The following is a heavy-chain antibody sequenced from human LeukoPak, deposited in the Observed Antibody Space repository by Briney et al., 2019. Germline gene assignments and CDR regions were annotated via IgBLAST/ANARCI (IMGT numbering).Heavy chain of an antibody. CDR3: AREGYYGSGSPPSLYFDY. J-gene: IGHJ4*02. Sequence: GGSLRLSCAASGFTFSSYAMHWVRQAPGKGLEWVAVISYDGSNQYYADSVKGRFTISRDNSRSTLYLQMNSLRPEDTAIYYCAREGYYGSGSPPSLYFDYWGQGTLVTVSS. D-gene: IGHD3-10*01. CDR2: ISYDGSNQ. V-gene: IGHV3-30-3*01. CDR1: GFTFSSYA.